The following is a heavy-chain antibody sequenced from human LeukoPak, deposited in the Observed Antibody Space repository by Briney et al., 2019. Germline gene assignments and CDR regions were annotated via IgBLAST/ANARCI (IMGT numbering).Heavy chain of an antibody. Sequence: GGSLRLSCAASGFTFSSYAMSWVRQAPGKGLEWVSAISGSGGSTYYADSVKGRFTISRDNSKNTLYLQMNSLRAEDTAVHYCAKAGAVAGIRGKLFDYWGQGTLVTVSS. CDR1: GFTFSSYA. CDR3: AKAGAVAGIRGKLFDY. CDR2: ISGSGGST. J-gene: IGHJ4*02. D-gene: IGHD6-19*01. V-gene: IGHV3-23*01.